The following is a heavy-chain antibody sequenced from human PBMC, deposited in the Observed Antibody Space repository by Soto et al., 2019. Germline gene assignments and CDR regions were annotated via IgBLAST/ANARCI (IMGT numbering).Heavy chain of an antibody. CDR2: ISGYNGDT. D-gene: IGHD6-13*01. CDR3: ARDSSSWDEYFEH. CDR1: GYTFTSYG. J-gene: IGHJ1*01. Sequence: QVQLVQSGAEVKKPGASVKVSCKASGYTFTSYGISWLRQAPGQGLERMGWISGYNGDTNYAQKVQGRVTMTTDTSTSTAYMELRSLRSDDTAVYYCARDSSSWDEYFEHWGQGTLVTVSS. V-gene: IGHV1-18*01.